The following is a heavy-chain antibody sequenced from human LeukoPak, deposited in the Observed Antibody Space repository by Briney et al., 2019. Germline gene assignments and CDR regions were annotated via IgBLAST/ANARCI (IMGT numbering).Heavy chain of an antibody. CDR1: GYTFTGYY. D-gene: IGHD5-18*01. J-gene: IGHJ4*02. CDR2: INPNSGGT. V-gene: IGHV1-2*06. Sequence: ASVKVSCKASGYTFTGYYMHWVRQAPGQGPEWMGRINPNSGGTNYAQRFQGRVTMTRDTSISKAYMELSRLRSDDTAVYYCARERNVDTAMVSEFDYWGQGTLVTVSS. CDR3: ARERNVDTAMVSEFDY.